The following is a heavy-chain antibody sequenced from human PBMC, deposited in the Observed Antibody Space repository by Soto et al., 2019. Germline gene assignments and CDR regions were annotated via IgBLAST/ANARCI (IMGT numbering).Heavy chain of an antibody. CDR1: GGSFSGYY. J-gene: IGHJ5*02. CDR2: INHSGST. D-gene: IGHD3-16*01. Sequence: QVQLQQWGAGLLKPSETLSLTCAVYGGSFSGYYWSWIRQPPGKGLEWIGEINHSGSTNYNPSLKSRVTISVDTSKNQFSLKLSSVTAADTAVYYCARLPPKTSWGPLFWFDPWGQGTLVTVSS. CDR3: ARLPPKTSWGPLFWFDP. V-gene: IGHV4-34*01.